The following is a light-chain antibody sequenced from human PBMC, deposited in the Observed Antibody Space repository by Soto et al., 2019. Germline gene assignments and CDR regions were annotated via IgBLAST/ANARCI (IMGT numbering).Light chain of an antibody. J-gene: IGKJ5*01. CDR2: ASA. Sequence: DIQMSQSPSSLSASVGDRVTITCRATQAIDNYVAWYQLKPGKVPRLLIYASASLQSGVPSRFSGSGSGTDFTLTISSLRPEDVATYYCQKYGSAPVTFGQGTRREIK. CDR3: QKYGSAPVT. V-gene: IGKV1-27*01. CDR1: QAIDNY.